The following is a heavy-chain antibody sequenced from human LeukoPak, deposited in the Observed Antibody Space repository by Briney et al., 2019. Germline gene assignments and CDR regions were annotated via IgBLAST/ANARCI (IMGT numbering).Heavy chain of an antibody. D-gene: IGHD3-16*01. Sequence: SQTLSLTCTVSGGSISSGGYYWSWIRQHPGKGLEWIGYIYYSGSTYYNPSLKSRVTISVDTSKNQFSLKLGSVTAADTAAYYCAWGRLVGYYYYGMDVWGQGTTVTVSS. J-gene: IGHJ6*02. CDR1: GGSISSGGYY. V-gene: IGHV4-31*03. CDR2: IYYSGST. CDR3: AWGRLVGYYYYGMDV.